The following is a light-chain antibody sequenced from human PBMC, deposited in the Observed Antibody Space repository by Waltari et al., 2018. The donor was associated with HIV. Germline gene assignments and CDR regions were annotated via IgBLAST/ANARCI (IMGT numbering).Light chain of an antibody. CDR1: QSVSTF. Sequence: ENVLTQSPATLSLSPGERATLSCRASQSVSTFLAWYQHKPGQAPRLLIFDATYRATDIPARFSGSGSGTDLTLTISSLAPEDSAIYYCQQRTHWPLTFGGGTRVEI. V-gene: IGKV3-11*01. CDR2: DAT. J-gene: IGKJ4*01. CDR3: QQRTHWPLT.